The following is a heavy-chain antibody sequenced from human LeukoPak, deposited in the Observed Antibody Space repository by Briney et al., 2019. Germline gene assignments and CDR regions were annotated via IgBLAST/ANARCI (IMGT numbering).Heavy chain of an antibody. V-gene: IGHV1-2*02. Sequence: ASVKVSCKAFGYTFTGYYMHWVRQAPGQGLEWMGWINPNSGGTNYAQKFQGRVTMTRDTSISTAYMELSRLRSDDTAVYYCAREGCSSTSCYYFDYWGQGTLVTVSS. CDR3: AREGCSSTSCYYFDY. CDR1: GYTFTGYY. CDR2: INPNSGGT. D-gene: IGHD2-2*01. J-gene: IGHJ4*02.